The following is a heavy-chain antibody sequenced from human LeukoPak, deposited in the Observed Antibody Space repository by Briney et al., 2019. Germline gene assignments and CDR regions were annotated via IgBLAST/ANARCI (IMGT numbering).Heavy chain of an antibody. CDR2: IYYSGST. CDR3: ARGPPGGQFDP. D-gene: IGHD3-10*01. V-gene: IGHV4-59*01. CDR1: VGSISTYY. J-gene: IGHJ5*02. Sequence: KPSETLSLTCTVSVGSISTYYWSWIRQPPGKGLEWVGYIYYSGSTNYNPSLKSRVTISVDTSNNQFSPKLSSVTAADTAVYYCARGPPGGQFDPWGQGTLVTVSS.